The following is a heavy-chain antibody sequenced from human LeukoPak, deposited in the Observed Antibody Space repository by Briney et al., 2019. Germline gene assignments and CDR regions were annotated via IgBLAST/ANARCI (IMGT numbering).Heavy chain of an antibody. CDR3: ASSITGTPYYFDY. Sequence: SETLSLTCAVYGGSFSGYYWSWIRQPPGKGLEWIGYIYYSGSTNYNPSLKSRVTISVDTSKNQFSLKLSSVTAADTAVYYCASSITGTPYYFDYWGQGTLVTVSS. CDR1: GGSFSGYY. D-gene: IGHD1-20*01. J-gene: IGHJ4*02. CDR2: IYYSGST. V-gene: IGHV4-59*01.